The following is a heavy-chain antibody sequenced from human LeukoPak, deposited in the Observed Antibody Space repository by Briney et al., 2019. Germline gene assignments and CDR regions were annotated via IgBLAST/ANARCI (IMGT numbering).Heavy chain of an antibody. CDR3: ARGYDFWSGYHFDY. J-gene: IGHJ4*02. CDR1: GDSISSYY. D-gene: IGHD3-3*01. V-gene: IGHV4-4*07. CDR2: VYTSGST. Sequence: PSETLSLTCTVSGDSISSYYWSWIRQPAGKGLEWIGRVYTSGSTNYNPSLKSRVTMSVDTSKNQFSLKLSSVTAADTAVYYCARGYDFWSGYHFDYWGQGTLVTVSS.